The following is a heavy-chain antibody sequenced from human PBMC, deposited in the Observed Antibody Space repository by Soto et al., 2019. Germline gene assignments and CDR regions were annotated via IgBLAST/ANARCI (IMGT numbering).Heavy chain of an antibody. D-gene: IGHD3-16*01. CDR2: ISGSGIST. V-gene: IGHV3-23*01. Sequence: EGQLLESGGGLVQPGGSLRLSCAASGFTFSSYAMTWVRQAPGKGLEWVSSISGSGISTYYADSVKGRFTISRDNSKNTLYLQMNSLRAEDAAVYYCAKSAGSNAYYPNDYWDQGTLVTVSS. J-gene: IGHJ4*02. CDR3: AKSAGSNAYYPNDY. CDR1: GFTFSSYA.